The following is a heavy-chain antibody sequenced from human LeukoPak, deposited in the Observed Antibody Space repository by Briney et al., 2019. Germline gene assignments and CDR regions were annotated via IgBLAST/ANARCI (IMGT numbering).Heavy chain of an antibody. Sequence: SVKVSCKACGGTFSSYAISWVRQAPGQGLEWMGRIIPIFGTANYAQKFQGRVTITTDESTSTAYMELSSLRSEDTAVYYCARERSVGPATAIPTFDYWGQGTLVTVSS. CDR3: ARERSVGPATAIPTFDY. CDR2: IIPIFGTA. CDR1: GGTFSSYA. D-gene: IGHD2-2*02. V-gene: IGHV1-69*05. J-gene: IGHJ4*02.